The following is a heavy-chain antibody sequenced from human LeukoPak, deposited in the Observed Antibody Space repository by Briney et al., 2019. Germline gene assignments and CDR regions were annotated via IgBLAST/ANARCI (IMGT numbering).Heavy chain of an antibody. J-gene: IGHJ4*01. Sequence: GGSLRLSCAASGFTFHDYYMSWLRQAPGKGLEWVSYISSSATTTYYADSVKGRFTISRDNTKKSLYLQLTSLRAEDTAVYYCARANNWNYPYYFDYWGHGTLVTVSS. CDR1: GFTFHDYY. CDR3: ARANNWNYPYYFDY. D-gene: IGHD1-7*01. CDR2: ISSSATTT. V-gene: IGHV3-11*01.